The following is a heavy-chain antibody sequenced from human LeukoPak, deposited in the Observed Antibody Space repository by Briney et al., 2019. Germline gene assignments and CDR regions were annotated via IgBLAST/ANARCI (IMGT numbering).Heavy chain of an antibody. CDR2: IYSGGNS. V-gene: IGHV3-53*01. CDR3: ARGGVTTSLSFDD. CDR1: GFSVSNNY. D-gene: IGHD4-17*01. Sequence: GGSLRLSCAASGFSVSNNYMSWVRQAPGKGLEWVSVIYSGGNSYYADSVKGRFTISRDNSKNTLYLQMNSLRAEDTAVYYCARGGVTTSLSFDDWGQGTLVTVSS. J-gene: IGHJ4*02.